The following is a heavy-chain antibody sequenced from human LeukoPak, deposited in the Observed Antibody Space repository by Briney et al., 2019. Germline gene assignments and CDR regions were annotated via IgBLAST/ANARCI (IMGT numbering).Heavy chain of an antibody. CDR3: ASDLDGYNDY. D-gene: IGHD5-24*01. V-gene: IGHV5-10-1*01. J-gene: IGHJ4*02. CDR1: GYSFTSYW. Sequence: HGESLKISCKGSGYSFTSYWISWVRQMPEKGLEWMGRIDPSDSYTNYSPSFQGHVTISADKSISTAYLQWSSLKASDTAMYYCASDLDGYNDYWGQGTLVTVSS. CDR2: IDPSDSYT.